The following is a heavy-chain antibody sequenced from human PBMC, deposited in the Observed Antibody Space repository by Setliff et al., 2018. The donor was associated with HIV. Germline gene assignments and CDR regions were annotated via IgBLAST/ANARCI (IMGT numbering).Heavy chain of an antibody. CDR3: ARDPWLLGASAGGDNWLDP. CDR2: LYYGGNT. V-gene: IGHV4-38-2*02. Sequence: SETLSLTCSVSPYSISSGYYWGWLRQPPGKALEWIGCLYYGGNTYYNPSLKSRVAMSIDTSKNEVSLRLKSVTAADTAIYYCARDPWLLGASAGGDNWLDPGGQGTLVTVSS. J-gene: IGHJ5*02. CDR1: PYSISSGYY. D-gene: IGHD3-16*01.